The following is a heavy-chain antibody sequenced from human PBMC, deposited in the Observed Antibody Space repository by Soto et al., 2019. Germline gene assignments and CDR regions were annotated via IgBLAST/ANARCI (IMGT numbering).Heavy chain of an antibody. J-gene: IGHJ5*02. V-gene: IGHV4-4*02. CDR2: VYHTGDT. CDR1: GGTVASSHW. CDR3: AREIVTAGGNNYFDP. D-gene: IGHD2-21*02. Sequence: PSETLSLTCGVSGGTVASSHWWSWVRQSTGRGLEWIGNVYHTGDTNFNPSLQSRVTFSVDKPNDQFSLRLTSVTAADTAVYFCAREIVTAGGNNYFDPWGPGTLVTVSS.